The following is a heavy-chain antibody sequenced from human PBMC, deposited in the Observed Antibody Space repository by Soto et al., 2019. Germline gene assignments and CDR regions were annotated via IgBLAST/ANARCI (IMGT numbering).Heavy chain of an antibody. V-gene: IGHV4-30-4*01. Sequence: PSETLSFTCTVSGGSISSGDYYWSWIRQPPGKGLEWIGYIYYSGSTYYNPSLKSRVTISVDTSKNQFSLKLSSVTAADTAVYYCARGRGYYGSGRVGYFDYWGQGTLVTVSS. CDR1: GGSISSGDYY. J-gene: IGHJ4*02. D-gene: IGHD3-10*01. CDR2: IYYSGST. CDR3: ARGRGYYGSGRVGYFDY.